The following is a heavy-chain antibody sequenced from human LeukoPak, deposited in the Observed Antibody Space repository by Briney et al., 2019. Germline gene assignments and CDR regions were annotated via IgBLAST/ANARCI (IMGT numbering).Heavy chain of an antibody. D-gene: IGHD1-26*01. CDR1: GFTFSSYA. V-gene: IGHV3-23*01. Sequence: GGSLRLSCAASGFTFSSYAMSGVRQAPGKGLEWVSAISGSGGSTYYADSVKGRFTISRDNSKNTLYLQMNSLRAEDTAVYHCAKVLEWEPDGGYYFDYWGQGTLVTVSS. J-gene: IGHJ4*02. CDR2: ISGSGGST. CDR3: AKVLEWEPDGGYYFDY.